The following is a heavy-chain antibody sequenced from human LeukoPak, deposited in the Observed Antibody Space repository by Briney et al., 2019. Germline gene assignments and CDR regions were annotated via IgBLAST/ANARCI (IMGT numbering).Heavy chain of an antibody. CDR1: GFTFSSYG. CDR2: IRYDGSNK. J-gene: IGHJ4*02. D-gene: IGHD6-6*01. V-gene: IGHV3-30*02. Sequence: GGSLRLSCAASGFTFSSYGMHWVRQAPGKGLEWVAFIRYDGSNKYYADSVKGRFTISRDNSKNTLYLQMNSLRAEDTAVHYCAKIAARGYYFDYRGQGTLVTVSS. CDR3: AKIAARGYYFDY.